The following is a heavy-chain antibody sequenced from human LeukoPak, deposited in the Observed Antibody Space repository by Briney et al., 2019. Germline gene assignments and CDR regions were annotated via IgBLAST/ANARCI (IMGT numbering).Heavy chain of an antibody. CDR2: TYYSERT. V-gene: IGHV4-59*01. D-gene: IGHD1-7*01. J-gene: IGHJ4*02. CDR1: GGSISTYY. Sequence: KPSETLSLTCTVSGGSISTYYWSWIRQPPGKGLEWIGYTYYSERTDYNPFLKSRVTISVDTSKNQFSLKVSSVTAADTAVYYCARLRGQTTDRRYVDYWGQGTLVTVSS. CDR3: ARLRGQTTDRRYVDY.